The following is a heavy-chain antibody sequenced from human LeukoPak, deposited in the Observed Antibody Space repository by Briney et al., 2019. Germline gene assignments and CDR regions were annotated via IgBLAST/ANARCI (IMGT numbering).Heavy chain of an antibody. CDR3: ARSVGAAAGPYYYYYGMDV. Sequence: SVKVSCKASGGTFSSYAISWVRQAPGQGLEWMGGIIPIFGTANYAQKFQGRVTITADESTSTAYMELSSLRSEDTAVYYCARSVGAAAGPYYYYYGMDVWGQGTTVTVSS. CDR2: IIPIFGTA. J-gene: IGHJ6*02. CDR1: GGTFSSYA. D-gene: IGHD6-13*01. V-gene: IGHV1-69*01.